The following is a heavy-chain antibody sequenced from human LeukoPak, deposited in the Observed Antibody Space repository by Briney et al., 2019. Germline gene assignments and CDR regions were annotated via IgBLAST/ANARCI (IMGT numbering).Heavy chain of an antibody. Sequence: SETLSLTCAVYGGSFSGYYWSWIRQPPGKGLEWIGEINHSGSTNYNPSLKSRVTISVDTSKNQFSLKLSSVTAADTAVYYCARGGPTMRHPENAFDIWGQGTMVTVSS. D-gene: IGHD2-2*01. CDR3: ARGGPTMRHPENAFDI. V-gene: IGHV4-34*01. J-gene: IGHJ3*02. CDR2: INHSGST. CDR1: GGSFSGYY.